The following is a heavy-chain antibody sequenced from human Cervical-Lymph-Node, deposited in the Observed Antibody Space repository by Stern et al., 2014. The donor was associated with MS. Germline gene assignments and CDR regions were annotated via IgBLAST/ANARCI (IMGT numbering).Heavy chain of an antibody. CDR3: ARPHSPGWSYYFDF. CDR2: IFPCASYT. Sequence: VQLVQSGAEVRKPGQSLTISCNISGYTFTDYWIAWVRQMPGKGLEWMGAIFPCASYTRYSPSFHGHVTISVDTSINTAYLQWSDLRASDTAMYYCARPHSPGWSYYFDFWGQGTLVAVSS. D-gene: IGHD6-19*01. J-gene: IGHJ4*02. CDR1: GYTFTDYW. V-gene: IGHV5-51*01.